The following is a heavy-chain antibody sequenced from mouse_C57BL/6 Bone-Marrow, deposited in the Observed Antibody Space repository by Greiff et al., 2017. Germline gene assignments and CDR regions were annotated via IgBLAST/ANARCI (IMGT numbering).Heavy chain of an antibody. V-gene: IGHV1-55*01. D-gene: IGHD1-1*01. CDR1: GYTFTSYW. J-gene: IGHJ1*03. CDR2: IYPRSGNT. Sequence: QVQLQQPGAELVKPGASVKMSCKASGYTFTSYWITWVKQRPGQGLEWIGEIYPRSGNTYYNEKFKGKATLTADKSSSTAYMELRSLTSEDSAVYFCARIYGGYFDVWGTGTTVTVSS. CDR3: ARIYGGYFDV.